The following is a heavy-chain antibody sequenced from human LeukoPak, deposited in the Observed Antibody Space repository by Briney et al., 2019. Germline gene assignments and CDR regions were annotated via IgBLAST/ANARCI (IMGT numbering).Heavy chain of an antibody. Sequence: ASVKVSCKASGYTFTGYYMPWVRQAPGQGLEWMGWINPNRGGTNYAQKFQGRVTMTRDTSISTAYMELSRLRSDDTAVYYCARSCSGGSCYEAFDYWGQGTLVTVSS. CDR2: INPNRGGT. CDR1: GYTFTGYY. V-gene: IGHV1-2*02. D-gene: IGHD2-15*01. CDR3: ARSCSGGSCYEAFDY. J-gene: IGHJ4*02.